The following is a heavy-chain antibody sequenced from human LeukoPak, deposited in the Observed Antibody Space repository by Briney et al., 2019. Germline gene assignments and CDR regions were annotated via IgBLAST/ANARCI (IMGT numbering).Heavy chain of an antibody. D-gene: IGHD3-22*01. J-gene: IGHJ3*02. CDR3: ARGLYYYDSSVVAFDT. CDR2: INPSGGST. V-gene: IGHV1-46*01. Sequence: ASVKVSCKASGYTFTSYYMHWVRQAPGQGLEWMGIINPSGGSTSYAQKFQGRVTMTRDTSTSTVYMELSSLRSEDTAVYYCARGLYYYDSSVVAFDTWGQGTMVTVSS. CDR1: GYTFTSYY.